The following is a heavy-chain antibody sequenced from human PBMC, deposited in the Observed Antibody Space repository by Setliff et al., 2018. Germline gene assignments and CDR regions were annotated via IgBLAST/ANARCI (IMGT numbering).Heavy chain of an antibody. J-gene: IGHJ4*02. CDR1: GFTVSSNY. Sequence: GGSLRLSCAASGFTVSSNYMSWVRQAPGKGLEWVANIKQDGSEKYYVDSVKGRFTISRDNAKNSLYMQMNSLRAEDTALYYCVRDRGDTSMIKPAYWGQGTLVTVSS. D-gene: IGHD5-18*01. CDR3: VRDRGDTSMIKPAY. CDR2: IKQDGSEK. V-gene: IGHV3-7*01.